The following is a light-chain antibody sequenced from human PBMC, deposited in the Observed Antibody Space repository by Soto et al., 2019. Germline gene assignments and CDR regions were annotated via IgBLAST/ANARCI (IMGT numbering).Light chain of an antibody. J-gene: IGLJ1*01. CDR3: AAWDASLDGYV. CDR2: SYD. V-gene: IGLV1-44*01. Sequence: QSALTQPPSASGTPGQRVTISCSTSSSILGDNAVNCYQHVQGTAPNLLIYSYDQRPSGVPDRFSGSKSGTSASLAISGLQSEDEADYYCAAWDASLDGYVFGTGTKVTVL. CDR1: SSILGDNA.